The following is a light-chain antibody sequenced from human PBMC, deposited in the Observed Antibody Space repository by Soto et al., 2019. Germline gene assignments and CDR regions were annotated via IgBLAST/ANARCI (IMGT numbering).Light chain of an antibody. CDR1: QGVSSRY. J-gene: IGKJ3*01. CDR2: GAS. Sequence: IVLTQFPGNRAWSPGARGTLSCGAGQGVSSRYLAWYQQKHGQAPRLLIYGASTRAPGFPARFSGSGSGTDFTLTISSLKNEDVATYYCQQLNSYTRTFGPGTKVDIK. V-gene: IGKV3-20*01. CDR3: QQLNSYTRT.